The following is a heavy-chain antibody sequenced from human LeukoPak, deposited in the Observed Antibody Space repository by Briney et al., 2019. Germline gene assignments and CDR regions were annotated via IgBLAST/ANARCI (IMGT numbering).Heavy chain of an antibody. CDR1: GFTFSDYY. CDR3: ARDLEAARYYYYYGMDV. CDR2: ISSSGSTI. J-gene: IGHJ6*02. D-gene: IGHD6-6*01. V-gene: IGHV3-11*04. Sequence: PGGSLRLSCAASGFTFSDYYMSWIRQAPGKGLEWVSYISSSGSTIYYADSVKGRFTISRDNAKNSLYLQMNSLRAEDTAVYYCARDLEAARYYYYYGMDVWGQGTTVTVSS.